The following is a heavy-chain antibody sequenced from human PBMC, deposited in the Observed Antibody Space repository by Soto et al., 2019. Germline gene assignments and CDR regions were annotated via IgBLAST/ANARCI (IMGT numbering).Heavy chain of an antibody. CDR1: GYIFTSYW. J-gene: IGHJ6*02. D-gene: IGHD1-1*01. CDR2: IYPGDSDT. Sequence: PGESLKISCNGSGYIFTSYWIGWVRQMPGKGLEWMGIIYPGDSDTRYSPSFQGQVTISADKSISTAYLQWSSLKASDTAMYYCARLSGPTDYYYGMDVWGQGTTVTVSS. CDR3: ARLSGPTDYYYGMDV. V-gene: IGHV5-51*01.